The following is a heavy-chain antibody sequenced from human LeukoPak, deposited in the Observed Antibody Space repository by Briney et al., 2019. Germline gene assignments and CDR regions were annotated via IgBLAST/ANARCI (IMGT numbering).Heavy chain of an antibody. CDR1: GYTFTGYY. V-gene: IGHV1-2*02. D-gene: IGHD3-10*01. CDR3: ARVYYGSGSYYNDY. CDR2: INPNSGST. Sequence: GASVKVSCKASGYTFTGYYMHWVRQAPGQGLEWMGWINPNSGSTNYAQKFQGRVTMTRDTSISTAYMELSRLRSDDTAVYYCARVYYGSGSYYNDYWGQGTLVTVSS. J-gene: IGHJ4*02.